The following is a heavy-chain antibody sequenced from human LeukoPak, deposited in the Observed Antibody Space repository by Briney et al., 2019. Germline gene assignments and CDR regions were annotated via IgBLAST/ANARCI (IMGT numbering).Heavy chain of an antibody. V-gene: IGHV3-21*01. CDR3: ARLSGYSNNDAFDI. CDR1: RFTFSSYS. Sequence: GGSLRLSCAASRFTFSSYSMNWVRQAPGKGLEWVSSISSGGSYLYYADSVKGRFTISRDNAKNSLYLQMNSLRAEDTAVYYCARLSGYSNNDAFDIWGQGTMVTVSS. D-gene: IGHD3-22*01. CDR2: ISSGGSYL. J-gene: IGHJ3*02.